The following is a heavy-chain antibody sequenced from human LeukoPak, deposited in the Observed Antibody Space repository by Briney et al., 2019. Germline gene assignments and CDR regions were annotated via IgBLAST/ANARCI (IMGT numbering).Heavy chain of an antibody. CDR2: ISGSGGST. CDR1: GFTFSSYA. D-gene: IGHD2-15*01. CDR3: AKEAAIVVVVAAASAHFDY. V-gene: IGHV3-23*01. Sequence: GGSLRLSCAASGFTFSSYAMSWVRQAPGKGLEWVSAISGSGGSTYYADSVKGRFTISRDNSKNTLCLQMNSLRAEDTAVYYCAKEAAIVVVVAAASAHFDYWGQGTLVTVSS. J-gene: IGHJ4*02.